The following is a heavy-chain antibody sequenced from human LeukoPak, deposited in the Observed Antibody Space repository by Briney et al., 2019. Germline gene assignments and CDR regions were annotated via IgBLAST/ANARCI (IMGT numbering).Heavy chain of an antibody. V-gene: IGHV4-31*03. Sequence: SETLPLTCTVSADSLSSGGHYWAWIRQFPGKGLESIGFIHHSGRSRHNPSLKDRVAISVDTSRKQFALKLSSVTAADTAMYYCARGGNRFGGFYLDYWGQGIQVIVSS. D-gene: IGHD3-10*01. CDR2: IHHSGRS. J-gene: IGHJ4*02. CDR1: ADSLSSGGHY. CDR3: ARGGNRFGGFYLDY.